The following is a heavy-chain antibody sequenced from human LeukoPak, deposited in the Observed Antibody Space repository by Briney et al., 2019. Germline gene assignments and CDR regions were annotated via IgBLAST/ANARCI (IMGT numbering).Heavy chain of an antibody. V-gene: IGHV3-48*03. D-gene: IGHD3-10*01. Sequence: SGGSLRLSCAASGFTFSSYEMNWLRQAPGKGLEWVSYISSSGSTIYYADSVKGRFTISRDNAKNSLYLQMNSLRAEDTAVYYCARQGVVRGVISHFDYWGQGILVTVSS. CDR1: GFTFSSYE. J-gene: IGHJ4*02. CDR2: ISSSGSTI. CDR3: ARQGVVRGVISHFDY.